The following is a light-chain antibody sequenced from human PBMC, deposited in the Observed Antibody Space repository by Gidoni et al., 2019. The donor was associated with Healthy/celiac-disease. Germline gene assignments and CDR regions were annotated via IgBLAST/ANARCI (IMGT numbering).Light chain of an antibody. CDR1: QSVSSY. CDR2: AAS. Sequence: EIVLTQSPAPLSLSPGERATHSCRASQSVSSYLARYQQKPGQAPRLLIYAASNRATGIPARFSGSGSGTDFTLTISSLEPEDFAVYYCQQRSNWPPYTFGQGTKLEIK. J-gene: IGKJ2*01. V-gene: IGKV3-11*01. CDR3: QQRSNWPPYT.